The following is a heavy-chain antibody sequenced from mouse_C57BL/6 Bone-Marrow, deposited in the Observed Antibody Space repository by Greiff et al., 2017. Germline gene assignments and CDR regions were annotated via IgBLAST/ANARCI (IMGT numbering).Heavy chain of an antibody. J-gene: IGHJ1*03. V-gene: IGHV1-50*01. CDR2: IDPSDSYT. D-gene: IGHD1-1*01. CDR1: GYTFTSYW. Sequence: QVQLKQPGAELVKPGASVKLSCKASGYTFTSYWMQWVKQRPGQGLEWIGEIDPSDSYTNYNQKFKGKATLTVDTSSSTAYMQLSSLTSVDSAVYYGGREGPITTVVAARDWYFDVWGTGTTVTVSS. CDR3: GREGPITTVVAARDWYFDV.